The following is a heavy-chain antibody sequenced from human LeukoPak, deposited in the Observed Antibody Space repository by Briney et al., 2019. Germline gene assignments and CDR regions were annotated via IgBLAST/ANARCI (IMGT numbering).Heavy chain of an antibody. CDR3: AREKGVITMVRGGDGAFDI. V-gene: IGHV1-69*13. CDR2: IIPIFGTA. CDR1: GYTFTSYD. Sequence: SVKVSCKASGYTFTSYDINWVRQAPGQWLEWMGGIIPIFGTANYAQKFQGRVTITADESTSTAYMELSSLRSEDTAVYYCAREKGVITMVRGGDGAFDIWGQGTMVTVSS. D-gene: IGHD3-10*01. J-gene: IGHJ3*02.